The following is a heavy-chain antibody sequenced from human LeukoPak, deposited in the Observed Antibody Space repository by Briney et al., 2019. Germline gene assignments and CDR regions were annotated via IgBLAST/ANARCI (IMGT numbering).Heavy chain of an antibody. V-gene: IGHV1-2*06. Sequence: ASVKVSCKXSGYTFTGYYMHWVRQAPGQGLEWMGRINPNSGGTNYAQKFQGRVTMTRDTSISTAYMELSRLRSDDTAVYYCARVARGIGVATIRWFDPWGQGTLVTVSS. J-gene: IGHJ5*02. D-gene: IGHD5-12*01. CDR1: GYTFTGYY. CDR2: INPNSGGT. CDR3: ARVARGIGVATIRWFDP.